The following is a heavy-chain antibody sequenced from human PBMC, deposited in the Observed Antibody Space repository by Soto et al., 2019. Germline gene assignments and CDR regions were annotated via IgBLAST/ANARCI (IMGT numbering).Heavy chain of an antibody. CDR2: ISYDGSNK. Sequence: QVQLVESGGGVVQPGRSLRLSCAASGFTFSSYAMHWVRQAPGKGLEWVAVISYDGSNKYYADSVKGRFTISRDNSKNPLYLQMNSLRAEDTAVYYCARSGDFWSGWTDVWGQGTTVTVSS. D-gene: IGHD3-3*01. CDR3: ARSGDFWSGWTDV. CDR1: GFTFSSYA. J-gene: IGHJ6*02. V-gene: IGHV3-30-3*01.